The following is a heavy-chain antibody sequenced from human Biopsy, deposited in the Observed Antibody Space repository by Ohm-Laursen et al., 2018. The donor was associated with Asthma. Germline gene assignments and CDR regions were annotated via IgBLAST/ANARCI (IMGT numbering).Heavy chain of an antibody. J-gene: IGHJ6*02. CDR3: VRGSSSWHHGPFHYYYGLDV. CDR2: IYYSGTT. Sequence: PPGTLSFTCSLSSGSGGYMRSGNYYWGWIRQPPGKGLEWIGSIYYSGTTYYNPSLESRVTVSADTSKNQSSLKLTSVTSADTAVYYCVRGSSSWHHGPFHYYYGLDVWGQGTTATVSS. V-gene: IGHV4-39*01. D-gene: IGHD6-13*01. CDR1: SGSGGYMRSGNYY.